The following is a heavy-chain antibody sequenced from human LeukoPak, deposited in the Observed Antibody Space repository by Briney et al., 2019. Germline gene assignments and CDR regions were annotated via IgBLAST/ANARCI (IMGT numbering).Heavy chain of an antibody. D-gene: IGHD7-27*01. CDR3: ATGDLLPVDY. CDR1: GFTFSSYS. V-gene: IGHV3-21*01. CDR2: ISSSSSYI. Sequence: GGSLRLSCAASGFTFSSYSMNWVRQAPGKGPEWVSSISSSSSYIYYADSVKGRFTISRDNAKNSLYLQMNSLRAEDTAVCYRATGDLLPVDYWGQGTLVTVSS. J-gene: IGHJ4*02.